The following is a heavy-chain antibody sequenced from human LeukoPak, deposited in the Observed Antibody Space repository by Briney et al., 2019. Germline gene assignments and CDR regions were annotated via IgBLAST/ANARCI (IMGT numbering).Heavy chain of an antibody. CDR1: GGSISSSSYY. CDR3: ARREQWLPFDY. V-gene: IGHV4-39*07. D-gene: IGHD6-19*01. CDR2: IYYSGSS. J-gene: IGHJ4*02. Sequence: SETLSLTCTVSGGSISSSSYYWGWIRQPPGKRLEWIGSIYYSGSSYYNPSLKSRVSISVDTSKNQFSLKLSSVTAADTAVYYCARREQWLPFDYWGQGTLVTVSS.